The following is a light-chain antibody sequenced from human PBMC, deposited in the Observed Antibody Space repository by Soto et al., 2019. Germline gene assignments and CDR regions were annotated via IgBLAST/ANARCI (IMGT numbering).Light chain of an antibody. J-gene: IGKJ5*01. CDR2: GTS. V-gene: IGKV3-20*01. CDR1: ERIYSAD. Sequence: EVVLTQCPGTLSVSRGERATLSCRASERIYSADLGWYQKTPGQAPRLLIYGTSSRATGIPDRFSGSGSGTDFTLTISRLEPEDFAVYYCQQYGNSPIPFGQGTRLEIK. CDR3: QQYGNSPIP.